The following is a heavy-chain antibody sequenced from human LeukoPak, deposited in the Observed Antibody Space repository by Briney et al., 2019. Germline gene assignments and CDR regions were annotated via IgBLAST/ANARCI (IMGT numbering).Heavy chain of an antibody. CDR2: INPNSGNT. CDR3: ARGSTLTTRNYYYYYMDV. Sequence: ASVKVSCKASGYTFTGYYMHWVRQAPGQGLEWMGWINPNSGNTGYAQKFQGRVTMTRNTSISTAYMELSSLRSEDTAVYYCARGSTLTTRNYYYYYMDVWGKGTTVTISS. CDR1: GYTFTGYY. D-gene: IGHD4-17*01. J-gene: IGHJ6*03. V-gene: IGHV1-8*02.